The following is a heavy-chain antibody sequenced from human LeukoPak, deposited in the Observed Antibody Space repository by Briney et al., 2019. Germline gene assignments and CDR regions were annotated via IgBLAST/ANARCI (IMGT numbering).Heavy chain of an antibody. Sequence: SEPLSLTCAVSGDSFSSYYWTWLRQSPGTGLEWIGYIYNIGRTNYNPSLKSRVTISIDTSKNQFSLKLRSATAADTAVYYCARDLVTVTKGFDIWGQGTMVSVSS. D-gene: IGHD4-17*01. CDR3: ARDLVTVTKGFDI. V-gene: IGHV4-59*01. CDR2: IYNIGRT. CDR1: GDSFSSYY. J-gene: IGHJ3*02.